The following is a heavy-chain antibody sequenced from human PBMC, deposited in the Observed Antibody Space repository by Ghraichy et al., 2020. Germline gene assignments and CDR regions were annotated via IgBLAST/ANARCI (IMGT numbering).Heavy chain of an antibody. V-gene: IGHV4-59*13. CDR2: IYYSEST. J-gene: IGHJ4*02. CDR3: ARDMQSYDSSGYYYYFDY. CDR1: GGSISSYY. D-gene: IGHD3-22*01. Sequence: SETLSLTCTVSGGSISSYYWSWIRQPPGKGLEWIGYIYYSESTNYNPSLKSRVTISVDTSKNQFSLKLSSVTAADTAVYYCARDMQSYDSSGYYYYFDYWGQGTLVTVSS.